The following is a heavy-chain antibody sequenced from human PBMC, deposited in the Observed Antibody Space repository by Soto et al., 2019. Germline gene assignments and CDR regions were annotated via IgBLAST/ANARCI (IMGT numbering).Heavy chain of an antibody. CDR1: RYTFTSYG. J-gene: IGHJ4*02. CDR3: ARDEGYSNSYFDY. CDR2: ISAYNGNK. D-gene: IGHD2-15*01. V-gene: IGHV1-18*04. Sequence: PSVKGSCNAYRYTFTSYGTSWARQAPGQGLEWMGWISAYNGNKNYAQKLQGRVTMTTDTSTSTAYMELRSLRSEETAVYYCARDEGYSNSYFDYWGQGTLVPFSS.